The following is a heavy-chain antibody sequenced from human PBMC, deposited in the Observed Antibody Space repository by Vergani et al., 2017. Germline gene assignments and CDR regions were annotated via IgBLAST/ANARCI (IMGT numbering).Heavy chain of an antibody. CDR1: GGSISSSAYS. V-gene: IGHV4-39*01. Sequence: QLQLQESGPGLVKPSETLSLTCTVSGGSISSSAYSWGWIRQPPGKGLEWIGSGTTYYNPSLRSRVPISVDTSKNQFSLNLNSVTAADTAVYYCARQPLLSTVITAYYFDFWGQGTLVTVSS. CDR3: ARQPLLSTVITAYYFDF. J-gene: IGHJ4*02. D-gene: IGHD3-10*01. CDR2: SGTT.